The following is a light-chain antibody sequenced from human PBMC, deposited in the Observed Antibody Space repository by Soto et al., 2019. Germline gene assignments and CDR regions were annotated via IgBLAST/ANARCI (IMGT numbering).Light chain of an antibody. CDR2: GAS. CDR3: QKHNSAPL. J-gene: IGKJ4*01. V-gene: IGKV1-27*01. CDR1: QDISNY. Sequence: DIPMTQSPSSLSASVGNRVIITCRASQDISNYLAWYQQKPGKVPKLLIYGASTLQSGVPSRFSGSGSGTDFTLTISSLQPEDVSTYYCQKHNSAPLFGGGTKAEIK.